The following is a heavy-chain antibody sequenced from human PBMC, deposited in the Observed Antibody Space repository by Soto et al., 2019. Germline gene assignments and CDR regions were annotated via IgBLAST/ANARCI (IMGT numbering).Heavy chain of an antibody. CDR2: VNGDGSST. Sequence: PGGSLRLSCAASGYTFISYWMHWVRQAPGKGLVWVSRVNGDGSSTSYADPVKGRFTISRDNAKNTVHLQMDSLRAEDTAVYYCARVMANLPWYFDYWGQGTQVTVSS. J-gene: IGHJ4*02. CDR1: GYTFISYW. D-gene: IGHD2-8*01. CDR3: ARVMANLPWYFDY. V-gene: IGHV3-74*01.